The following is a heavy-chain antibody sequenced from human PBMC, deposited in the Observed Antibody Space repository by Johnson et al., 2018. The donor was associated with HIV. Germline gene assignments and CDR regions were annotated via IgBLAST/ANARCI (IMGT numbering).Heavy chain of an antibody. CDR1: GFTFSSYA. CDR2: ISWNSGSI. D-gene: IGHD2-21*02. V-gene: IGHV3-9*01. J-gene: IGHJ3*02. Sequence: VQLVESGGGLVQPGGSLRLSCAASGFTFSSYAMHWVRQAPGKGLEWVSGISWNSGSIDYVDSVKGRFTISRDNAKKSLYLQMNSLGAEDTALYYCAKEEAYCGGDCLGAFDIWGQGTMVTVSS. CDR3: AKEEAYCGGDCLGAFDI.